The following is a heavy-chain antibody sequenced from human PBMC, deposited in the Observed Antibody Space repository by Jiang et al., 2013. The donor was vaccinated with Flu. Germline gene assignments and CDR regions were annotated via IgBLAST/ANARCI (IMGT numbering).Heavy chain of an antibody. V-gene: IGHV4-61*01. Sequence: GLVKPSETLSLTCTVSGGSVSSGSYYWSWIRQPPGKGLEWIGYIYYSGSTNYNPSLKSRVTISVDTSKNQFSLKLSSVTAADTAVYYCARARLNYYGSGSYYNYFDYWGQGTLVTVSS. CDR2: IYYSGST. CDR1: GGSVSSGSYY. J-gene: IGHJ4*02. D-gene: IGHD3-10*01. CDR3: ARARLNYYGSGSYYNYFDY.